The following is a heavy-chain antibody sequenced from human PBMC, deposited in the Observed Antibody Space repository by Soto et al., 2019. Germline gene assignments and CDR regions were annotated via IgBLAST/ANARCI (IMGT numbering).Heavy chain of an antibody. V-gene: IGHV3-30*18. CDR1: EFTFTSSW. D-gene: IGHD2-2*01. CDR2: ISYDGSNK. J-gene: IGHJ3*02. CDR3: AKEAWDQLLPRRAFDI. Sequence: LRLSCVVSEFTFTSSWMHWVRQCPGKGLEWVAVISYDGSNKYYADSVKGRFTISRDNSKNTLYLQMNSLRAEDTAVYYCAKEAWDQLLPRRAFDIWGRGTMVAVSS.